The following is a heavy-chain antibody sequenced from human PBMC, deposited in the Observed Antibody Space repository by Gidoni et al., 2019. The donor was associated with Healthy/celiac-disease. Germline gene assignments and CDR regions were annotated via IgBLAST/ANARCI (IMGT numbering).Heavy chain of an antibody. CDR2: IWYDGSNK. J-gene: IGHJ4*02. CDR3: ARDMLRLGGSFDY. CDR1: GFTFSSYG. D-gene: IGHD3-10*02. Sequence: QVQLVESGGGVVQPGRSLRLSCAASGFTFSSYGMHWVRQAPGKGLEWVAVIWYDGSNKYYADSVKGRFTISRDNSKNTLYLQMNSLRAEDTAVYYCARDMLRLGGSFDYWGQGTLVTVSS. V-gene: IGHV3-33*01.